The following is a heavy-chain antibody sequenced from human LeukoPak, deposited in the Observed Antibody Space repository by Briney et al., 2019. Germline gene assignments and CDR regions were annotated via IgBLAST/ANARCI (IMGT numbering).Heavy chain of an antibody. D-gene: IGHD1-1*01. CDR2: ITGNGGYT. V-gene: IGHV3-23*01. J-gene: IGHJ4*02. CDR3: AKGTLQQFDY. CDR1: GFTFSNYA. Sequence: GGSLRLSCAASGFTFSNYAMNWVRQAPGKGLEWVSGITGNGGYTYYADSVKGRFTISRDNSRSTLYLQINSPRAEGTAIYYCAKGTLQQFDYWGQGTLVTVSS.